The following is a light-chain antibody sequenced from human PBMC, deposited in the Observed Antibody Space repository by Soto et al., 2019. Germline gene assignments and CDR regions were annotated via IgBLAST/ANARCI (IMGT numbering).Light chain of an antibody. CDR2: GAS. Sequence: VITQSPATVSVSPGERATLSCRASQTVNSNLAWYQQKPGQAPRLLIYGASTRATGIPARFSGSGSGTEFTLTISSLQSEDFAVYYCQQYNNWPRTFGQGTKVDI. J-gene: IGKJ1*01. CDR1: QTVNSN. CDR3: QQYNNWPRT. V-gene: IGKV3-15*01.